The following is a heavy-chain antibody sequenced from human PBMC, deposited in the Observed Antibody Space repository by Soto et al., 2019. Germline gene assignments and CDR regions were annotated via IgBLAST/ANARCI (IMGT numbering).Heavy chain of an antibody. Sequence: SETLSLTCAVYGGSFSGYYWSWIRQPPGKGLEWIGEINHSGSTNYNPSIKSRVTISVDTSKNRFSLKLSSVTAADTAVYYFARVGIAAAGPHYYYYYGMDVWGQGTTVTVSS. V-gene: IGHV4-34*01. CDR2: INHSGST. CDR3: ARVGIAAAGPHYYYYYGMDV. CDR1: GGSFSGYY. J-gene: IGHJ6*02. D-gene: IGHD6-13*01.